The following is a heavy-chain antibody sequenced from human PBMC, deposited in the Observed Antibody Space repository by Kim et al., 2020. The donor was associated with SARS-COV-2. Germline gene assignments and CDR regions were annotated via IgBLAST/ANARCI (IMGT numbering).Heavy chain of an antibody. J-gene: IGHJ4*02. CDR3: ARHPGIAAAIDY. V-gene: IGHV5-51*01. D-gene: IGHD6-13*01. Sequence: RYSPSFQGHGTISADKSISTAYLQWSSLKASDNAMYYCARHPGIAAAIDYWGQGTLVTVSS.